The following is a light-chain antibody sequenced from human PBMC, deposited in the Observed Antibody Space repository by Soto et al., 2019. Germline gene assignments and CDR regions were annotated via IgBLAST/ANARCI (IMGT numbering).Light chain of an antibody. Sequence: IQMTQSPSSLSASVGDRVTITCQASQDIAKNLNWYQQKPGKAPKLLIYDASSLQTGVPSRFIGSGYATHFTYTISSLQPEDIATYYWQQYDNLLPITFGQGTRLEIK. CDR2: DAS. J-gene: IGKJ5*01. CDR1: QDIAKN. CDR3: QQYDNLLPIT. V-gene: IGKV1-33*01.